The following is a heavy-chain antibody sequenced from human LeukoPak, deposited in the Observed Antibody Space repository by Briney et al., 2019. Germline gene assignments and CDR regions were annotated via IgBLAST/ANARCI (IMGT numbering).Heavy chain of an antibody. CDR1: GDSIRGYY. Sequence: SETLSLTCTVSGDSIRGYYWSWIRQPPGKGLEWIGYIYYSGSTNYNPSLKSRVTISVDTSKNQFSLKLSSVTAADTAVYYCAREGAPNYYYYYMDVWGKGTTVTVSS. J-gene: IGHJ6*03. D-gene: IGHD3-16*01. CDR3: AREGAPNYYYYYMDV. CDR2: IYYSGST. V-gene: IGHV4-59*01.